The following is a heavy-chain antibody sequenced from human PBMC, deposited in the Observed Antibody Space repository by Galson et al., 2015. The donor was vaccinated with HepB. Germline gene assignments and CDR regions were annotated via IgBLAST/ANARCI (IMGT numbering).Heavy chain of an antibody. CDR1: GGSISSYY. J-gene: IGHJ5*02. CDR2: IYYSGST. D-gene: IGHD6-19*01. V-gene: IGHV4-59*01. CDR3: ARDRGASGWYRGWFDP. Sequence: SETLSLTCTVSGGSISSYYWSWIRQPPGKGLEWIGYIYYSGSTNYNPSLKSRVTISVDTSKNQFSLKLSSVTAADTAVYYCARDRGASGWYRGWFDPWGQGTLVTVSS.